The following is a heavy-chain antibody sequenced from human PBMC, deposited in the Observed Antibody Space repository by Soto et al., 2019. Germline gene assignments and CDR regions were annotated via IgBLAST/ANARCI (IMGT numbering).Heavy chain of an antibody. CDR2: IRSKDNNYAT. CDR3: TRGYGYYVRDY. CDR1: GFTFSGSA. D-gene: IGHD4-17*01. V-gene: IGHV3-73*01. J-gene: IGHJ4*02. Sequence: EVQLVESGGGLVQPGESLKLSCAVSGFTFSGSAMHWVRQASGKGLEWVGRIRSKDNNYATAYAASVKGRFTISRDDSKNTTYLQMNCLKSEDTAVYYCTRGYGYYVRDYWGQGTLVTVSS.